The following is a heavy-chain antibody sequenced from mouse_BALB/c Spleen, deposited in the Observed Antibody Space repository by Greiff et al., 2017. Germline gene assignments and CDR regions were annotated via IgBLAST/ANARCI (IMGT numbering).Heavy chain of an antibody. Sequence: QVQLQQSGAELVRPGTSVKVSCKASGYAFTNYLIEWVKQRPGQGLEWIGVINPGSGGTNYNEKFKGKATLTADKSSSTAYMQLSSLTSDDSAVYFCARSVRDWYFDVWGAGTTVTVSS. CDR1: GYAFTNYL. V-gene: IGHV1-54*01. CDR3: ARSVRDWYFDV. J-gene: IGHJ1*01. CDR2: INPGSGGT.